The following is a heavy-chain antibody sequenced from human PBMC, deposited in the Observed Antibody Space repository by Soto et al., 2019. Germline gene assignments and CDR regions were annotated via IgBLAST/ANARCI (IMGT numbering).Heavy chain of an antibody. D-gene: IGHD2-21*02. V-gene: IGHV1-3*01. J-gene: IGHJ4*02. CDR2: INVGNGNT. CDR3: ARGAGYCGGDCWSDY. Sequence: ASVKVSCKASGYIFTNYAMHWVRQAPGQRLEWMGWINVGNGNTKYSQNFQGRVTITRDTSASTAHMDLRSLRSEDTAVYYCARGAGYCGGDCWSDYWGQGTLVTVS. CDR1: GYIFTNYA.